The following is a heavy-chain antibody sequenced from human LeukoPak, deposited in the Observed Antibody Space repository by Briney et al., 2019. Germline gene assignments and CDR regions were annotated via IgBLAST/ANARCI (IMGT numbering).Heavy chain of an antibody. CDR1: GGSISSSSYY. CDR3: ARPPEGDSIVDHDAFDI. V-gene: IGHV4-39*07. CDR2: IYYSGST. J-gene: IGHJ3*02. Sequence: SETLSLTCTVSGGSISSSSYYWGWIRQPPGKGLEWIGSIYYSGSTYYNPSLKSRVTISVDTSKNQFSLKLSSVTAADTAVYYCARPPEGDSIVDHDAFDIWGQGTMVTVSS. D-gene: IGHD3-10*01.